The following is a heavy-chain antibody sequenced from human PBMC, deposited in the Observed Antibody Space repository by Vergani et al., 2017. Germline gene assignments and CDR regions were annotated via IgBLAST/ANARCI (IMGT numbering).Heavy chain of an antibody. D-gene: IGHD4-17*01. CDR3: ARDHPDYGDYFSVQRDDGSVVAFDI. Sequence: QVQLQQWGAGLLKPSETLSLTCAVYGGSFSGYYWSWIRQPPGKGLEWIGEINHSGSTNYNPSLKIRVTISVDTSKNQFSLKLSSVTAADTAVYYCARDHPDYGDYFSVQRDDGSVVAFDIWGQGTMVTVSS. CDR1: GGSFSGYY. J-gene: IGHJ3*02. V-gene: IGHV4-34*01. CDR2: INHSGST.